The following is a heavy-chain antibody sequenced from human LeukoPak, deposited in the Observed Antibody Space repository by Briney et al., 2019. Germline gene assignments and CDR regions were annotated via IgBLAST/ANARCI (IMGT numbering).Heavy chain of an antibody. Sequence: ASVKVSCKASGYTFTSYAMNWVRQAPGQGLEWMEWINPNSGGTNYAQKFQGRVTMTRDTSISTAYMELSRLRSDDTAVYYCARTPKGAIGPDAFDIWGQGTMVTVSS. CDR2: INPNSGGT. CDR1: GYTFTSYA. J-gene: IGHJ3*02. CDR3: ARTPKGAIGPDAFDI. V-gene: IGHV1-2*02.